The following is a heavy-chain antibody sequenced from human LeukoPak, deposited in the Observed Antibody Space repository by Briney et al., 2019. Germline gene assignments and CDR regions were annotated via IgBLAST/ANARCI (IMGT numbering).Heavy chain of an antibody. D-gene: IGHD1-26*01. CDR3: ASSGSYRFDY. CDR1: GFTFSSYA. CDR2: ITASGTAM. Sequence: PGTSLRLSCAASGFTFSSYATHWIRQAPGKGLEWVSHITASGTAMFYADSVKGRFTISRDNAKNSLYLQMNSLRDEDTAVYYCASSGSYRFDYWGQGTLVTVSS. V-gene: IGHV3-48*02. J-gene: IGHJ4*02.